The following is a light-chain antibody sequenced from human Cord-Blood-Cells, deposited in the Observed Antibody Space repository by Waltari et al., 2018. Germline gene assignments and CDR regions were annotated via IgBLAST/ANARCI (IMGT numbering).Light chain of an antibody. CDR1: QSISSY. CDR2: AAS. CDR3: QQSYSTPPLT. Sequence: DIQLTQSPSSLSASVGDRVTITCRASQSISSYLNWYQQKPGKAPKLLIYAASSLQSGVPSRVSGSGSWTDFTLTISSLQPEDFATYYCQQSYSTPPLTFGEGPRWRSN. J-gene: IGKJ4*01. V-gene: IGKV1-39*01.